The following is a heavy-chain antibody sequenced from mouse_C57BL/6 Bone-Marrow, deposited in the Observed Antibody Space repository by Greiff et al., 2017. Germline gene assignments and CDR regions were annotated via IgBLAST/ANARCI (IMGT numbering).Heavy chain of an antibody. CDR3: ARRDWSYYFDY. CDR1: GLTLSSYG. D-gene: IGHD3-3*01. CDR2: ISSGGSYT. Sequence: EVHLVESGGDLVKPGGSLKLSCPASGLTLSSYGLSWVRQPPDKRLEGVATISSGGSYTYYPDSVKGRFTISRDNAKNTLYLQMSSLKSEDTAMYYCARRDWSYYFDYWGQGTTLTVSS. J-gene: IGHJ2*01. V-gene: IGHV5-6*01.